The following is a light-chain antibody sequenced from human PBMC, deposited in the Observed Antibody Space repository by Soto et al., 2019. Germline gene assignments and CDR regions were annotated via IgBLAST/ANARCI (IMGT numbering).Light chain of an antibody. CDR1: QSISSY. CDR3: QQYNSYPVT. Sequence: DIQMTQSPSSLSASVGDRVTITCRASQSISSYLNWYQQKPGKAPKLLIYAASSLQSGVPSRFSGSGSGTDFTLTISSLQPDDFATYYCQQYNSYPVTFGQGTKVEIK. V-gene: IGKV1-39*01. CDR2: AAS. J-gene: IGKJ1*01.